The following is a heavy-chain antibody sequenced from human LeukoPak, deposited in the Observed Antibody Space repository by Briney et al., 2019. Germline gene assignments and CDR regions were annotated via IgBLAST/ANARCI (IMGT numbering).Heavy chain of an antibody. D-gene: IGHD3-22*01. CDR2: IYYSGST. V-gene: IGHV4-38-2*02. Sequence: PSETLSLTCTVSGYSFSSGYYWGWIRQPPGKGLEWIGSIYYSGSTHYNPSLESRVTISLDTSKNQFSLNLRSVTAADTAVYYCTREYSRTDNWGQGTLVTISS. CDR1: GYSFSSGYY. CDR3: TREYSRTDN. J-gene: IGHJ4*02.